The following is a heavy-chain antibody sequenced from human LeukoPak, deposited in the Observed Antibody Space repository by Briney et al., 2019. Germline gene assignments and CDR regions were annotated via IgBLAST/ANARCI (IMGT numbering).Heavy chain of an antibody. CDR2: ISSSGGST. V-gene: IGHV3-23*01. J-gene: IGHJ4*02. CDR1: EFTFSNYA. Sequence: GGPLRLSCAASEFTFSNYAMSWVRQAPGKGLEWVSTISSSGGSTYYTDSVKGRFTISRDNSKNTLSLQMNSLRAEDTAIYYCARITAVTTDYWGQGTLVTVSS. D-gene: IGHD4-17*01. CDR3: ARITAVTTDY.